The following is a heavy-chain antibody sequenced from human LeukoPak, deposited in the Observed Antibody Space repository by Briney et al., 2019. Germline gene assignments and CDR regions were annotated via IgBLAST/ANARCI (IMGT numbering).Heavy chain of an antibody. CDR2: IYYTGST. D-gene: IGHD2-2*01. CDR1: GGSISSGDYY. CDR3: ARGHCSNNSCYHWFDP. V-gene: IGHV4-30-4*08. Sequence: SETLSLTCTVSGGSISSGDYYWSWIRQPPGKGREWIAYIYYTGSTYCNPSLKSRVTISVDTSKNQFSLKLSSVTAANTGVYYCARGHCSNNSCYHWFDPRGQATLVTVSS. J-gene: IGHJ5*02.